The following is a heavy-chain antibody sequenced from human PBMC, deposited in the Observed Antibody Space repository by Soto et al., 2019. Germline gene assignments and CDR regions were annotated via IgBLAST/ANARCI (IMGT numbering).Heavy chain of an antibody. CDR1: GGTFSSYA. Sequence: QVQLVQSGAEVKKPGSSVKVSCKASGGTFSSYAISWVRQAPGQGLEWMGGIIPIFGTANYAQKFQGRVTITADESTSTAYMELSSLRSEDTAVYYCARRSPRYCSGGSCYFNAGAFDIWGQGTMVTVSS. V-gene: IGHV1-69*01. J-gene: IGHJ3*02. CDR2: IIPIFGTA. CDR3: ARRSPRYCSGGSCYFNAGAFDI. D-gene: IGHD2-15*01.